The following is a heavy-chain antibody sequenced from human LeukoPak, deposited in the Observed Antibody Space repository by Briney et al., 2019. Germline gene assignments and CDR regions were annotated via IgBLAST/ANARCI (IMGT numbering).Heavy chain of an antibody. CDR1: GFAFNSYT. J-gene: IGHJ6*03. V-gene: IGHV3-21*01. CDR3: ARVAQGATTENYFYYYMDV. CDR2: ITSRSSHI. Sequence: GGSLRLSCEASGFAFNSYTITWVRQAPGKGLESVSSITSRSSHIYIADSVKGRFTISRDNAKNSLFLQMSSLRVENTAVYYCARVAQGATTENYFYYYMDVWGKGTTVTVSS. D-gene: IGHD4-11*01.